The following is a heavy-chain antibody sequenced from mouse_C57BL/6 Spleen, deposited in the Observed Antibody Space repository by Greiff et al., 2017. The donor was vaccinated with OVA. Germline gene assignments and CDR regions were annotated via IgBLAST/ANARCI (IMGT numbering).Heavy chain of an antibody. D-gene: IGHD2-5*01. Sequence: QVQLQQPGAELVRPGSSVKLSCKASGYTFTSYWMDWVKQRPGQGLEWIGNIYPSDSETHYNQKFKDKATLTVDKSSSTAYMQLSSLTSEDSAVYCCARGEDSNSFAYWGQGTLVTVSA. J-gene: IGHJ3*01. V-gene: IGHV1-61*01. CDR3: ARGEDSNSFAY. CDR1: GYTFTSYW. CDR2: IYPSDSET.